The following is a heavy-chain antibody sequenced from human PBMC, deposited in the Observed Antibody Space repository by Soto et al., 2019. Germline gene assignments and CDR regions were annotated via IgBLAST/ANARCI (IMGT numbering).Heavy chain of an antibody. D-gene: IGHD6-13*01. J-gene: IGHJ5*02. CDR3: ARDSGPTRIAAAGKNWFDP. Sequence: PGGSLRLSCAASGFSVSSNYMNWVRQAPGKGLEWVSIIHNGGETYYADSVKDRFTVSRDNSKNTVFLQMNSLRVEDTAVYYCARDSGPTRIAAAGKNWFDPWGQGTLVTVSS. V-gene: IGHV3-66*01. CDR2: IHNGGET. CDR1: GFSVSSNY.